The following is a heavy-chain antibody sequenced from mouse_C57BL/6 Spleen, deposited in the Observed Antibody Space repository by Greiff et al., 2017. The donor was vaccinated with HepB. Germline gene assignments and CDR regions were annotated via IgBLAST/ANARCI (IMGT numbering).Heavy chain of an antibody. CDR2: IYPGDGDT. D-gene: IGHD2-5*01. CDR1: GYAFSSYW. Sequence: VQLQESGAELVKPGASVKISCKASGYAFSSYWMNWVKQRPGKGLEWIGQIYPGDGDTNYNGKFKGKATLTADKSSSTAYMQLSSLTSEDSAVYFCARLDSNLAWFAYWGQGTLVTVSA. J-gene: IGHJ3*01. CDR3: ARLDSNLAWFAY. V-gene: IGHV1-80*01.